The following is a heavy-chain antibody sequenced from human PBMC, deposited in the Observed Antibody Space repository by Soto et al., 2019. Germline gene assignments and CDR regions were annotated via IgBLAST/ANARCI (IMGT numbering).Heavy chain of an antibody. CDR3: AREYSSGGSKD. Sequence: QVQLVQSGAEVKKPGASVKVSCKASGYTFTSYDINWVRQATGQGLEWMGWMNPNSGNTGYASKFKGRVTMNRNTSTSTAYMELSSLRSEDTTVYYCAREYSSGGSKDWGQGTLVTVSS. D-gene: IGHD6-19*01. CDR1: GYTFTSYD. V-gene: IGHV1-8*01. J-gene: IGHJ4*02. CDR2: MNPNSGNT.